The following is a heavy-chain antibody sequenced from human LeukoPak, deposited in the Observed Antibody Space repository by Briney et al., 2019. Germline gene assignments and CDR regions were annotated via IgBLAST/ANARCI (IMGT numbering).Heavy chain of an antibody. Sequence: GASVKVSCKASGGTFSSYAISWVRQAPGQGLEWMGGIIPIFGTANYAQKFQGRVTITADESTSTAYMELSSLRSEDTAVYYCARGLDLAEYGSGSYYNYWGQGTLVTVSS. CDR1: GGTFSSYA. CDR2: IIPIFGTA. J-gene: IGHJ4*02. D-gene: IGHD3-10*01. V-gene: IGHV1-69*13. CDR3: ARGLDLAEYGSGSYYNY.